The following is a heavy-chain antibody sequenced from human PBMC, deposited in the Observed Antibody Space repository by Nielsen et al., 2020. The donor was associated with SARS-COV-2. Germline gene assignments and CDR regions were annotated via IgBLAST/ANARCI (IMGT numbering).Heavy chain of an antibody. CDR2: IYSGGST. CDR1: GFTVSSNY. J-gene: IGHJ6*02. V-gene: IGHV3-53*04. D-gene: IGHD3-10*01. CDR3: ARGSSITVRGVIVFNGMDV. Sequence: GGSLRLSCAAPGFTVSSNYMSWVRQAPGKGLEWVSVIYSGGSTYYADSVKGRFTISRHNSKNTLYLQMNSLRAEDTAVYYCARGSSITVRGVIVFNGMDVWGQGTTVTVSS.